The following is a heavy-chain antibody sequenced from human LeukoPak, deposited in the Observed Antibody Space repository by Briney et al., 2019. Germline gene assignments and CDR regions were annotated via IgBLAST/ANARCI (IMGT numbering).Heavy chain of an antibody. Sequence: ASVKVSCKASGYTFTGYYMHWVRQAPGQGLEWMGWINPNSGGTNYAQKFQGRVTMTRDTSISTAYMGLSRLRSDDTAVYYCARSDFYCSGGSCYRYYSDYWGQGTLVTVSS. CDR1: GYTFTGYY. J-gene: IGHJ4*02. V-gene: IGHV1-2*02. D-gene: IGHD2-15*01. CDR3: ARSDFYCSGGSCYRYYSDY. CDR2: INPNSGGT.